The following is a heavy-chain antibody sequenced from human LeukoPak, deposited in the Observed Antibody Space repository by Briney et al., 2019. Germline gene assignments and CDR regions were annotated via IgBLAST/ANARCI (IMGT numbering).Heavy chain of an antibody. J-gene: IGHJ5*02. CDR2: IYYSGST. D-gene: IGHD6-19*01. CDR1: GGSISSSSYY. Sequence: SETLSLTCTVSGGSISSSSYYWGWIRQPPGKGLEWIGSIYYSGSTYYNPSLKSRVTISVDTSKNQFSLKLSSVTAADTAVYYCARCQWLRKHGLLKRGNHWFDPWGQGTLVTVSS. V-gene: IGHV4-39*01. CDR3: ARCQWLRKHGLLKRGNHWFDP.